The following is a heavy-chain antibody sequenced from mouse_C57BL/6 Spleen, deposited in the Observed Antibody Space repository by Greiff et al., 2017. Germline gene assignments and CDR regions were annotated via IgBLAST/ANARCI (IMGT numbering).Heavy chain of an antibody. V-gene: IGHV1-69*01. J-gene: IGHJ3*01. Sequence: QVQLQQPGAELVMPGASVKLSCKASGYTFTSYWMHWVKQRPGQGLEWIGEIDPSDSYTNYHQKFKGKSTLTVDKSSSTAYMQLSSLTSEDSAVDYCARGNYYGSGRAWFAYWGQGTLVTVSA. CDR1: GYTFTSYW. CDR2: IDPSDSYT. CDR3: ARGNYYGSGRAWFAY. D-gene: IGHD1-1*01.